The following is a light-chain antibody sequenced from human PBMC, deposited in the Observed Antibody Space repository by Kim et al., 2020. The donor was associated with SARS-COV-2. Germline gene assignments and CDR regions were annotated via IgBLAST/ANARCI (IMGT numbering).Light chain of an antibody. CDR1: QSISRR. J-gene: IGKJ1*01. CDR2: DAF. Sequence: ASVGDRVTVTCRASQSISRRLAWYQQKPGKAPKLLIFDAFNLEGGVSSRFSGSGSGTEFTLTISSVQPDDFATYYCQEYNGYSGIFGQGTKVDIK. V-gene: IGKV1-5*01. CDR3: QEYNGYSGI.